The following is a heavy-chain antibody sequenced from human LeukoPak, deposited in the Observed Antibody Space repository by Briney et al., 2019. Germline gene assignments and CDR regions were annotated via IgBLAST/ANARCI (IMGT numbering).Heavy chain of an antibody. Sequence: GGSLRLSCAGSGFTFSSYELNWVRQAPGKGLEWVSYISSSGSTIYYADSVKGRFTISRDNAKNSLYLQMNSLRAEDTAVYYCAELGITMIGGVWGKGTTVTISS. CDR2: ISSSGSTI. J-gene: IGHJ6*04. CDR3: AELGITMIGGV. CDR1: GFTFSSYE. D-gene: IGHD3-10*02. V-gene: IGHV3-48*03.